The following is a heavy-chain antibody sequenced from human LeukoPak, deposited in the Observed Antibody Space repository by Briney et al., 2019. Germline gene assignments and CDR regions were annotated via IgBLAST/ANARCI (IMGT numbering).Heavy chain of an antibody. CDR2: ISSDGSNK. Sequence: GGSLRLSCAASGFNFSSYAMHWVRQALGKGLECVAVISSDGSNKYYADSVKGRFTISRDNSKNTLYLQMNSLRAEDTAVYYCARVAVWGVILDYFHYWSQGTLVTVSS. CDR1: GFNFSSYA. V-gene: IGHV3-30-3*01. D-gene: IGHD3-10*01. CDR3: ARVAVWGVILDYFHY. J-gene: IGHJ4*02.